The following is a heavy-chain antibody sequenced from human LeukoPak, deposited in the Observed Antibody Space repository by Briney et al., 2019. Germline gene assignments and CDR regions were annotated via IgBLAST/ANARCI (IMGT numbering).Heavy chain of an antibody. CDR1: GGSISSYY. Sequence: PSEALSLTCTVSGGSISSYYWSWIRQPPGKGLEWIGSISHSGSTYSNPSLKSRVTISVDTSKNQFSLKLSSVTAADTALYYCARDRCSSTSCHQNYGMDVWGEGTTVTVSS. D-gene: IGHD2-2*01. CDR3: ARDRCSSTSCHQNYGMDV. J-gene: IGHJ6*04. CDR2: ISHSGST. V-gene: IGHV4-38-2*02.